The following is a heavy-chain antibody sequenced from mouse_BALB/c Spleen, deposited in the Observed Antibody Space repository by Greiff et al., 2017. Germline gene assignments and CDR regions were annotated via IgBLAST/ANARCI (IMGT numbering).Heavy chain of an antibody. Sequence: DVQLQESGPSLVKPSQTLSLTCSVTGDSITSGYWNWIRKFPGNKLEYMGYISYSGSTYYNPSLKSRISITRDTSKNQYYLQLNSVTTEDTATYYCARYPSFITTVVAPFDYWGQGTTLTVSS. CDR2: ISYSGST. CDR3: ARYPSFITTVVAPFDY. J-gene: IGHJ2*01. D-gene: IGHD1-1*01. CDR1: GDSITSGY. V-gene: IGHV3-8*02.